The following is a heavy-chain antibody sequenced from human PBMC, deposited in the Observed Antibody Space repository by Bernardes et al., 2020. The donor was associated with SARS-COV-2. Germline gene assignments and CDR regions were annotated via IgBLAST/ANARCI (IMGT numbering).Heavy chain of an antibody. CDR2: ISSSSSYI. J-gene: IGHJ4*02. V-gene: IGHV3-21*01. CDR3: ASPVVVVAATDY. Sequence: GGSLSLSCAASGFTFSSYSMNWVRQAPGKGLEWVSSISSSSSYIYYADSVKGRFTISRDNAKNSLYLQMNSLRAEDTAVYYCASPVVVVAATDYWGQGTLVTVSS. CDR1: GFTFSSYS. D-gene: IGHD2-15*01.